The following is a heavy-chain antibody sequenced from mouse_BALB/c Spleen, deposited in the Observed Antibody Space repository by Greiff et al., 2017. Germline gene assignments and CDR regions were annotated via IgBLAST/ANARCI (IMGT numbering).Heavy chain of an antibody. CDR1: GFSLTSYG. V-gene: IGHV2-9*02. J-gene: IGHJ4*01. CDR2: IWAGGST. D-gene: IGHD2-14*01. Sequence: VMLVESGPGLVAPSQSLSITCTVSGFSLTSYGVHWVRQPPGKGLEWLGVIWAGGSTNYNSALMSRLSISKDNSKSQVFLKMNSLQTDDTAMYYCARDQGRYGYYAMDYGGQGTSVTVSS. CDR3: ARDQGRYGYYAMDY.